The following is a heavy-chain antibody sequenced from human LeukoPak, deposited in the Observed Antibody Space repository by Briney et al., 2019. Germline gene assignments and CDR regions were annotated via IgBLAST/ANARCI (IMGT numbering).Heavy chain of an antibody. CDR2: TRYDGNTK. Sequence: QPGGSLRLSCAASGFVFSNFGMNWVRQAPGKGLEWVSFTRYDGNTKSYADSVKGRFTISRDNYKNTLYLQMNNLRAEDTAVYYCAKAASYTTGFFLYYFDYWGEGTLVTVSS. D-gene: IGHD2-8*01. J-gene: IGHJ4*02. V-gene: IGHV3-30*02. CDR3: AKAASYTTGFFLYYFDY. CDR1: GFVFSNFG.